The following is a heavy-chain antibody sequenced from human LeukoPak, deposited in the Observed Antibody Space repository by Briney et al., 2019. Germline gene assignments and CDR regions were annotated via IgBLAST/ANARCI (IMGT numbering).Heavy chain of an antibody. Sequence: GGSLRLSCAASGFTFSSYAMHWVRQAPGKGLEWVAVISYDGSNKYYADSVKGRFTISRDNSKNTLYLQMNSLRAEDTALYYCAKGRSGSVVVASFDPWGQGTLVTVSS. V-gene: IGHV3-30-3*01. D-gene: IGHD2-15*01. CDR2: ISYDGSNK. CDR1: GFTFSSYA. J-gene: IGHJ5*02. CDR3: AKGRSGSVVVASFDP.